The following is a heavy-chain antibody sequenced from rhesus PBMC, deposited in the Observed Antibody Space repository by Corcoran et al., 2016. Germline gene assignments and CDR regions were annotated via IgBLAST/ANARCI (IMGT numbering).Heavy chain of an antibody. CDR3: ARVTTVSVDY. Sequence: QLQLQESGPGLVKPSETLSVTCAVSGGSISSSYWSWIRQAPGKGLEWIGYIYGSGSSPNYNPSLKSRVTLSVDTSKNQLSLKLSSVTTADTAVYYCARVTTVSVDYWGQGVLVTVSS. J-gene: IGHJ4*01. D-gene: IGHD4-23*01. V-gene: IGHV4-169*01. CDR2: IYGSGSSP. CDR1: GGSISSSY.